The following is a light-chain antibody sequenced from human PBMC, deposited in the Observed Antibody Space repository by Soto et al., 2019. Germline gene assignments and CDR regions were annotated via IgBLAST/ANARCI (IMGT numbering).Light chain of an antibody. CDR2: DVS. Sequence: QSALTQPASVSWSPGQSITISCTGTSSDVGGYNYVSWYQHHPGKAPKVIIYDVSNRPSGVSNRFSGSKSGNTASLTISGLQAEDEADYYCSSYTSSSTWVFGGGTKLTVL. CDR3: SSYTSSSTWV. J-gene: IGLJ3*02. V-gene: IGLV2-14*03. CDR1: SSDVGGYNY.